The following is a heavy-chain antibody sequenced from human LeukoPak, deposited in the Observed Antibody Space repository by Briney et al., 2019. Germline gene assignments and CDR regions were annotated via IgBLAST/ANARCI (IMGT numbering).Heavy chain of an antibody. CDR2: INHSGST. D-gene: IGHD3-9*01. CDR3: ARGLTYYDILTAYYTFPYFDY. V-gene: IGHV4-34*01. Sequence: KASETLSLTCAVYGGSFSGYYWSWIRQPPGKGLEWIGEINHSGSTNYNPSPKSRVTISVDTSKNQFSLKLSSVTAADTAVYYCARGLTYYDILTAYYTFPYFDYWGQGTLVTVSS. J-gene: IGHJ4*02. CDR1: GGSFSGYY.